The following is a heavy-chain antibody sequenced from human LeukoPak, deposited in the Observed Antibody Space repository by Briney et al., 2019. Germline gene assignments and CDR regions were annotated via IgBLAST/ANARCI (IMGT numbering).Heavy chain of an antibody. J-gene: IGHJ4*02. CDR1: GFTFNNYG. Sequence: EGSLRLSCAASGFTFNNYGMHWVRQAPGKGLEWVTLIQPDGNDKYYADSVKGRFTVSRDNSKNTLYLQLNSLRAEDTAVYYCAKRDAVTEFDYWGQGTLVTVSS. CDR2: IQPDGNDK. V-gene: IGHV3-30*02. CDR3: AKRDAVTEFDY. D-gene: IGHD2-21*02.